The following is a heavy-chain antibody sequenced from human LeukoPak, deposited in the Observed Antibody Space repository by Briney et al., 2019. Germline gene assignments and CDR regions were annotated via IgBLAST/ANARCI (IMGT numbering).Heavy chain of an antibody. D-gene: IGHD6-19*01. CDR3: ARSWVAGYGTVLDY. CDR2: IYPGDSDT. CDR1: GFSFTNYW. J-gene: IGHJ4*02. V-gene: IGHV5-51*01. Sequence: GESLKISCKGSGFSFTNYWIGWVRQMPGKGLEWMGIIYPGDSDTRYSPSFQGQVTISVDKYISTAYLQWSSLKASDTAMYYCARSWVAGYGTVLDYWGQGTLVSVSS.